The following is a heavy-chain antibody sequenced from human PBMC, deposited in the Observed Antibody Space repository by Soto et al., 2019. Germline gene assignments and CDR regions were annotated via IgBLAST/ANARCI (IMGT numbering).Heavy chain of an antibody. Sequence: GSLRLSCAASGFTFSNAWMSWVRQAPGKGLEWVGRIKSKTDGGTTDYAAPVKGRFTISRDDSKNTLYLQMNSLKTEDTAVYYCTTDPSSTSYNNWFDPWGQGTLVTVSS. D-gene: IGHD2-2*01. V-gene: IGHV3-15*01. J-gene: IGHJ5*02. CDR2: IKSKTDGGTT. CDR3: TTDPSSTSYNNWFDP. CDR1: GFTFSNAW.